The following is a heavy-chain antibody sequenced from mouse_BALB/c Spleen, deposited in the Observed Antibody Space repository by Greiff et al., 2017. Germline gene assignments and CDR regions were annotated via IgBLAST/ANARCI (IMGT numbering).Heavy chain of an antibody. J-gene: IGHJ4*01. CDR3: ARHYYGDYAMDY. D-gene: IGHD1-1*01. V-gene: IGHV1-63*02. CDR2: IYPGGGYT. CDR1: GYTFTNYW. Sequence: VQLQQSGAELVRPGTSVKISCKASGYTFTNYWLGWVKQRPGHGLEWIGDIYPGGGYTNYNEKFKGKATLTADTSSSTAYMQLSSLTSEDSAVYFCARHYYGDYAMDYWGQGTSVTVSS.